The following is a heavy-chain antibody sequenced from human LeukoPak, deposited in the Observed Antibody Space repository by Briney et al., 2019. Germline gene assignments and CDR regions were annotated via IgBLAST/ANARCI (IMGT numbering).Heavy chain of an antibody. V-gene: IGHV4-59*01. CDR2: IYYNGNT. J-gene: IGHJ4*02. Sequence: PSETLSLTCAVYGGSFSGYYWSWIRQPPGKGLEWIGYIYYNGNTNYSPSLKNRITISIDTSKNQFSLKLSSVTAADTAMYYCARELRSYFDYWGQGTLVTVSS. CDR3: ARELRSYFDY. CDR1: GGSFSGYY.